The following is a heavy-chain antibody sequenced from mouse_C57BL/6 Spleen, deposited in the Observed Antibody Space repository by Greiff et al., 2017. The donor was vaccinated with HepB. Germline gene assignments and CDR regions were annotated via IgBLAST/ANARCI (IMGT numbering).Heavy chain of an antibody. J-gene: IGHJ1*03. CDR3: ARDARDYVSYWYFDV. Sequence: EVKLMESGGGLVQSGRSLRLSCATSGFTFSDFYMEWVRQAPGKGLEWIAASRNKANDYTTEYSASVKGRFIVSRDTSQSILHLQMNTLRAEDTAIYYCARDARDYVSYWYFDVWGTGTTVTVSA. CDR1: GFTFSDFY. V-gene: IGHV7-1*01. CDR2: SRNKANDYTT. D-gene: IGHD2-4*01.